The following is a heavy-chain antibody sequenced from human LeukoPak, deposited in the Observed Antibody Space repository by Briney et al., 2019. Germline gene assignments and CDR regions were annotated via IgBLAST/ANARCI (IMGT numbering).Heavy chain of an antibody. CDR2: IYYSGSI. Sequence: SETLSLTCTVSGGSISSYYWNWIRQPPGKGLEWIGYIYYSGSINYNPSLKSRVTISVDTSKNQFSLKLSSVTAADTAVYYCARLGDYGNYYFAYWGQGTLVTVSS. D-gene: IGHD4-11*01. CDR3: ARLGDYGNYYFAY. J-gene: IGHJ4*02. CDR1: GGSISSYY. V-gene: IGHV4-59*01.